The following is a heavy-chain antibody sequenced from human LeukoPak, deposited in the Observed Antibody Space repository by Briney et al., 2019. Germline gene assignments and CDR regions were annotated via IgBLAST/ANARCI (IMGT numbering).Heavy chain of an antibody. CDR2: IRSKANSYAT. Sequence: GGSLRLSCAASGFTFSGSAMHWVRQASGKGLEWVRRIRSKANSYATAYAASVKGRFTISRDDSKNTAYLQMNSLKTEDTAVYYCTTVGATFLDYWGQGTLVTVSS. CDR3: TTVGATFLDY. V-gene: IGHV3-73*01. CDR1: GFTFSGSA. J-gene: IGHJ4*02. D-gene: IGHD1-26*01.